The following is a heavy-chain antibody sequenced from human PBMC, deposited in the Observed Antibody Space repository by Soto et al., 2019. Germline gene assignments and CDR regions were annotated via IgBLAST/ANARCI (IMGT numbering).Heavy chain of an antibody. CDR3: TTGPGNRGF. J-gene: IGHJ4*02. CDR1: GITFSEAW. CDR2: IRSKIYDETI. D-gene: IGHD3-10*01. Sequence: EVQLVESGGGLVKPGGCLRLSCEVSGITFSEAWMSWVRQVPGKGLEWVGRIRSKIYDETIEYAASVKGRFTISRDDSKSTVFLQMNSLKTEDTAVYYCTTGPGNRGFWGQGTLVTVSS. V-gene: IGHV3-15*01.